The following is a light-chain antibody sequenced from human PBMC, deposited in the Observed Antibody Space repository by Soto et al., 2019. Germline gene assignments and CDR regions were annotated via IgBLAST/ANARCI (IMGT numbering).Light chain of an antibody. CDR3: QQYGSSRWT. V-gene: IGKV3-20*01. CDR2: GAS. J-gene: IGKJ1*01. CDR1: QSVSSSY. Sequence: EIGLTQSPGTLSLSPGERATLSCRVSQSVSSSYLAWYQQKPGQAPRLLIYGASSRATGIPDRFSGSGSGTDFTLTISRLEPEDFAVYYCQQYGSSRWTFGQGTKVDIK.